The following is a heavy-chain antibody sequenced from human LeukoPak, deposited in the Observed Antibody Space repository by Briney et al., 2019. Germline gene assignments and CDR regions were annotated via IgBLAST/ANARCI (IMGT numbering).Heavy chain of an antibody. CDR1: GGSFSGYY. CDR2: INHSGST. J-gene: IGHJ3*02. V-gene: IGHV4-34*01. CDR3: ARNGWVAARTLGAFDI. D-gene: IGHD6-19*01. Sequence: SETLSLTCAVYGGSFSGYYWSWIRQPPGKGLEWIGEINHSGSTNYNPSLKSRVTISVDTSKKQFSLKLSSVTAADTAVYYCARNGWVAARTLGAFDIWGQGTMVTVSS.